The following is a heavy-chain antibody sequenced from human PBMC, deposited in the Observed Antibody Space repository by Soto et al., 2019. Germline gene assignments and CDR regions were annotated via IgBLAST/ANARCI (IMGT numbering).Heavy chain of an antibody. CDR2: ISSNGSTI. CDR3: ATEGVIVVVPAAISYGMDV. D-gene: IGHD2-2*01. J-gene: IGHJ6*02. CDR1: GFTFSSYE. Sequence: PGGSLRLSCAASGFTFSSYEMNWVRQAPGKGLEWVSYISSNGSTIYYADSVKGRFTISRDNAKNSLYLQMNSLRAEDTAVYYCATEGVIVVVPAAISYGMDVWGQGTTVTVSS. V-gene: IGHV3-48*03.